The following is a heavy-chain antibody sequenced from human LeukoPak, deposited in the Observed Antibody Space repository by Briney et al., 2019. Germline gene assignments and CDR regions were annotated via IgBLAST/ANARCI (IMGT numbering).Heavy chain of an antibody. D-gene: IGHD6-19*01. Sequence: GSSVKVSCKASGGTSSSYANSWVRQAPGQGLEWMGGIIPIFGTANYAQKFQGRVTITADESTSTAYMELSSLRSEDTAVYYCARAREAVANYYFDYWGQGTLVTVSS. CDR2: IIPIFGTA. J-gene: IGHJ4*02. CDR3: ARAREAVANYYFDY. CDR1: GGTSSSYA. V-gene: IGHV1-69*01.